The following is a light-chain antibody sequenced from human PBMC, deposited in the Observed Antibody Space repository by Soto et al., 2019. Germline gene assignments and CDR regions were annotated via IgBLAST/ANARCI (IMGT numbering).Light chain of an antibody. CDR2: DVS. CDR3: CSYAGNTLVV. CDR1: SSDVGGYNY. Sequence: QSALTQPRSVSGSPGRSVTISCTGTSSDVGGYNYVSWYQQNPGKAPKLMIYDVSKRPSGVSDRFSGSKSANTASLIISGLQAEDEADYYCCSYAGNTLVVFGGGTQLTVL. J-gene: IGLJ2*01. V-gene: IGLV2-11*01.